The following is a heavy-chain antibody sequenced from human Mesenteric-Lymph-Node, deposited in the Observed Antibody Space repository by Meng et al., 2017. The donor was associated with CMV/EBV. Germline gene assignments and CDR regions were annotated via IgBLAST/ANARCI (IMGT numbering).Heavy chain of an antibody. V-gene: IGHV3-9*01. Sequence: GGSLRLSCAASGFTFGDYAIHWVRQVPGKGLEWVSGISWNGGSKGYAESVKGRFTISRDNAKNFLYLQMNDLRVDDTAFYYCTAIQRGWRLITYWGQGTLVTVSS. CDR3: TAIQRGWRLITY. CDR2: ISWNGGSK. CDR1: GFTFGDYA. D-gene: IGHD3-22*01. J-gene: IGHJ4*02.